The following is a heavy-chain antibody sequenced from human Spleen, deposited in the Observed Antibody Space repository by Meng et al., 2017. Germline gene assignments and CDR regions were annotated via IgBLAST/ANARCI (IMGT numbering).Heavy chain of an antibody. CDR3: ASSLELRGVNWFDP. J-gene: IGHJ5*02. CDR1: GGTFSSYA. V-gene: IGHV1-69*06. CDR2: IIPIFGTA. D-gene: IGHD1-7*01. Sequence: SVKVSCKASGGTFSSYAISWVRQAPGQGLEGMGGIIPIFGTANYAQKFQGRVTITADKSTSTAYMELSSLRSEDTAVYYCASSLELRGVNWFDPWGQGTLVTVSS.